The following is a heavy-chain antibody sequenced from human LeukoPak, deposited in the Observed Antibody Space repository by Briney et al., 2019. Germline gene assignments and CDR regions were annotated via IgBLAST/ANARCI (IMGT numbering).Heavy chain of an antibody. CDR2: IKGGESAR. J-gene: IGHJ4*02. CDR1: GFTFSTYW. CDR3: ARDVGGSLDY. V-gene: IGHV3-7*01. Sequence: PGGSLRLSCAASGFTFSTYWMAWVRQAPGKGLEWVANIKGGESARHQADSVKGRFTISRDNAQNSVYLQMSSLGGEDTAVYYCARDVGGSLDYWGQGTLVTVSS. D-gene: IGHD1-26*01.